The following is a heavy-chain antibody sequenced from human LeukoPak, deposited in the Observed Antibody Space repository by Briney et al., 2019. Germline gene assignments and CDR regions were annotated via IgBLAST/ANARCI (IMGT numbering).Heavy chain of an antibody. V-gene: IGHV4-30-4*01. CDR3: VREVKGYGSSWYQNWFDP. Sequence: SETLSLTCTVSGGSISSGDYYWSWIRQPPGKGLEWIGYIYYSGSTYYNPSLKSRVTTSIDTSKSQFSLKMNSVTAADTAVYYCVREVKGYGSSWYQNWFDPWGQGTLVTVSS. J-gene: IGHJ5*02. D-gene: IGHD6-13*01. CDR1: GGSISSGDYY. CDR2: IYYSGST.